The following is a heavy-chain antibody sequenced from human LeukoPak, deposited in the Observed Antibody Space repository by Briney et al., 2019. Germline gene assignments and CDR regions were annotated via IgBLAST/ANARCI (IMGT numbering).Heavy chain of an antibody. J-gene: IGHJ4*02. Sequence: PGGSLRLSCAASGFTFSSYAMHWVRQAPGKGLEWVAVISYDGSNKYYADSVKGRFTISRDNSKNTLYLQMNSLRAEDTAVYYCARAPGYRSFLDYWGQGTLVIVSS. V-gene: IGHV3-30*04. D-gene: IGHD6-13*01. CDR1: GFTFSSYA. CDR3: ARAPGYRSFLDY. CDR2: ISYDGSNK.